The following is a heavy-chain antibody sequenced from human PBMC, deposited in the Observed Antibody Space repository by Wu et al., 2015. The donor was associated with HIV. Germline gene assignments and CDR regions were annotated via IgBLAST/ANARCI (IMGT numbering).Heavy chain of an antibody. D-gene: IGHD6-6*01. V-gene: IGHV1-46*03. CDR3: ARDFHFSIAARPVNTRFDY. CDR2: INPSGGST. CDR1: GYTFTSYY. Sequence: QVQLVQSGAEVKKPWASVKVSCKASGYTFTSYYMHWVRQAPGQGLEWMGIINPSGGSTSYAQKFQGRVTMTRDTSTSTVYMELSSLRSEDTAVYYCARDFHFSIAARPVNTRFDYWGQGTLVTVSS. J-gene: IGHJ4*02.